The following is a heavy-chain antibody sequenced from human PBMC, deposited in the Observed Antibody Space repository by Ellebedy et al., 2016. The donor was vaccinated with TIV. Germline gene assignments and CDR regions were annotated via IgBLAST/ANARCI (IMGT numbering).Heavy chain of an antibody. D-gene: IGHD6-13*01. Sequence: MPSETLSLTCTVSGGSFSDYYWSWIRQPPGKGLEWIGYINHSGYNNYNPSLASRVTMSVDKSNNQFSLKLKSVTAADTAVYFCERERQQVGRGYCFDSWGQGTPVTVSS. CDR3: ERERQQVGRGYCFDS. CDR2: INHSGYN. CDR1: GGSFSDYY. V-gene: IGHV4-59*13. J-gene: IGHJ4*02.